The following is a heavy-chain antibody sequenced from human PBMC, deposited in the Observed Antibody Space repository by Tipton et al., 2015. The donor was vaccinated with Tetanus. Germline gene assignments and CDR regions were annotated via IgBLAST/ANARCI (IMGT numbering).Heavy chain of an antibody. CDR3: ARVMMRAVIGNGVLDA. CDR2: ISSTSTYI. V-gene: IGHV3-21*01. J-gene: IGHJ5*02. D-gene: IGHD2-8*01. CDR1: GFLFSSYT. Sequence: SLRLSCAVSGFLFSSYTMNWVRQAPGKGLEWVASISSTSTYIYYADSVKGRFTISRDNAKNSLTLQMSSLRDDDTAVYYCARVMMRAVIGNGVLDAWGQGTLVAVSS.